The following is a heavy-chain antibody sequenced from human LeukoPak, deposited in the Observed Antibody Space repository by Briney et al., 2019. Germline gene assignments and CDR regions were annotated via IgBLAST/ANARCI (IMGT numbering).Heavy chain of an antibody. Sequence: GASVKVSCKASGYTFTSYGISWVRQAPGQGLEWMGWISAYNGNTNYAQKLQGRVTMTTDTSTSTAYMELRSLRSDDTAVYYCARDQGPYYDILTGYYVHNPLDYWGQGTLVTVSS. V-gene: IGHV1-18*01. D-gene: IGHD3-9*01. CDR3: ARDQGPYYDILTGYYVHNPLDY. CDR1: GYTFTSYG. CDR2: ISAYNGNT. J-gene: IGHJ4*02.